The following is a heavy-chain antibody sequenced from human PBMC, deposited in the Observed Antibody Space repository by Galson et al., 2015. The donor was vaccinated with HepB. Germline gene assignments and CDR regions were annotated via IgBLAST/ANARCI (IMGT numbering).Heavy chain of an antibody. CDR3: AREVYGAFPYYYYGMDV. D-gene: IGHD4-17*01. CDR1: GCTFTSYY. Sequence: SVKVSCKASGCTFTSYYMHWVRQAPGQGLEWMGIINPSGGSTSYAQKFQGRVTMTRDTSTSTVYMELSSLRSEDTAVYYCAREVYGAFPYYYYGMDVWGQGTTVTVSS. J-gene: IGHJ6*02. CDR2: INPSGGST. V-gene: IGHV1-46*01.